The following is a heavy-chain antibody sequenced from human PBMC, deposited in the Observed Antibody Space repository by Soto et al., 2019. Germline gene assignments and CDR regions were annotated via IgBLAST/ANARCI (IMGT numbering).Heavy chain of an antibody. CDR1: GFTFGTYT. CDR2: LGGGGDT. D-gene: IGHD3-9*01. J-gene: IGHJ4*02. CDR3: TKDRHPDGIWTFDF. V-gene: IGHV3-23*01. Sequence: QPGGSLRLSCAASGFTFGTYTMNWVRQAPGKGLEWVSALGGGGDTHYAESVKGRFTISRDYSKNILLLQMNSLRDEDSAIYYCTKDRHPDGIWTFDFWGQGTLVTVS.